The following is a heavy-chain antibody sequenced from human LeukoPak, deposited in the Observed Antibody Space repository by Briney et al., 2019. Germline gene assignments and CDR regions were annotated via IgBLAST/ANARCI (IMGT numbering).Heavy chain of an antibody. Sequence: GGSLRLSCAASGSTFNNYWMSWVRQAPGKGLEWVAHINQDGSEKYYVDFVKGRFTISRDNAKNSLYLQMNNLRAEDTAMYYCAGLPRSTSDYWGQGTLVTVSS. V-gene: IGHV3-7*03. J-gene: IGHJ4*02. CDR1: GSTFNNYW. CDR2: INQDGSEK. CDR3: AGLPRSTSDY. D-gene: IGHD2-2*01.